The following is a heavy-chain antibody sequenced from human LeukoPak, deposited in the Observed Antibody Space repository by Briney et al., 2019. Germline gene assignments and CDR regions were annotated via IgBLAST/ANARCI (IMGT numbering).Heavy chain of an antibody. D-gene: IGHD3-10*01. V-gene: IGHV1-2*02. Sequence: GASVKVSCKASGYTFTGYYMHWVRQAPGQGPEWMGWINPNSGGTNYAQKFQGRVTMTRDTSISTAYMELNRLRSDDTAVYYCARDRDYGSGIFDYWGQGTLVTVSS. CDR3: ARDRDYGSGIFDY. J-gene: IGHJ4*02. CDR1: GYTFTGYY. CDR2: INPNSGGT.